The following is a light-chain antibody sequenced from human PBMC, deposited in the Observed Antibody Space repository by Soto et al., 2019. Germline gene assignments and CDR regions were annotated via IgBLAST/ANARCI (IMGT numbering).Light chain of an antibody. V-gene: IGLV2-14*01. CDR3: SSYTSSDTYV. CDR1: SSDVGLYDY. Sequence: QPVLTQPASVSGSPGQSITISCTGTSSDVGLYDYVSWYQQYPGKAPKLMIYEVTNRPSGVSIRFSGSKSGNTASLTISGLQTEDEADYYCSSYTSSDTYVFGTGTKLTVL. CDR2: EVT. J-gene: IGLJ1*01.